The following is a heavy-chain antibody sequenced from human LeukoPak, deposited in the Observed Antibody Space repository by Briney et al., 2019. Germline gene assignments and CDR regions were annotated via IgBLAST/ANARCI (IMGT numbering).Heavy chain of an antibody. CDR3: ARANSYGSGSYYAAWFDP. V-gene: IGHV4-30-4*01. D-gene: IGHD3-10*01. Sequence: SQTLSLTCTVSGGSISSGDYYWSRIRQPPGKCLEWIGYIYYSGSTYYNPSLKSRVTISVDTSKNQFSLKLSSVTAADTAVYYCARANSYGSGSYYAAWFDPWGQGTLVTVSS. CDR1: GGSISSGDYY. CDR2: IYYSGST. J-gene: IGHJ5*02.